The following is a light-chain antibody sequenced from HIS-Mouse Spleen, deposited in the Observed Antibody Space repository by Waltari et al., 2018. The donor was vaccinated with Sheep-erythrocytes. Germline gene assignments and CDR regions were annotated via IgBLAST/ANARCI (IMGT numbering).Light chain of an antibody. Sequence: EILMTQSPATLSVSPGKSATLSCRASQSVSSNLAWYQQKPGQAPRLLIYGASTRATGIPARFSGSGSGTEFTLTISSMQSEDFAVYYCQQYNNWPPPYTFGQGTKLEIK. V-gene: IGKV3-15*01. CDR2: GAS. CDR3: QQYNNWPPPYT. CDR1: QSVSSN. J-gene: IGKJ2*01.